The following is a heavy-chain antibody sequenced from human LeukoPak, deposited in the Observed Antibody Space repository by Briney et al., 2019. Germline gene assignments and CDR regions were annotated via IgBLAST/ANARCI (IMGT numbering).Heavy chain of an antibody. CDR1: GFTFSSYG. J-gene: IGHJ3*02. V-gene: IGHV3-33*01. Sequence: PGGSLRLSCAASGFTFSSYGMHWVRQAPGKGLEWVAVIWYDGSNKCYADSVKGRFTISRDNSKNTLYLQMNSLRAEDTAVYYCARDTPEDLGYCSGGSCLDAFDIWGQGTMVTVSS. D-gene: IGHD2-15*01. CDR3: ARDTPEDLGYCSGGSCLDAFDI. CDR2: IWYDGSNK.